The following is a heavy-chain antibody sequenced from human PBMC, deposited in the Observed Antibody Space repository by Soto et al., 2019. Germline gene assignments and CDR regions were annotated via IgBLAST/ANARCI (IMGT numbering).Heavy chain of an antibody. D-gene: IGHD4-17*01. Sequence: PSETLSLTCTVSGGSISSGGYYWSWMRQHPGKGLEWIGYIYYSGSTYYNPSPKSRVTISVDRSKNQFSLKLSSVTAADTAVYYCARAATVTTGYWYFDLWGRGTLVTVSS. CDR2: IYYSGST. CDR1: GGSISSGGYY. J-gene: IGHJ2*01. V-gene: IGHV4-31*03. CDR3: ARAATVTTGYWYFDL.